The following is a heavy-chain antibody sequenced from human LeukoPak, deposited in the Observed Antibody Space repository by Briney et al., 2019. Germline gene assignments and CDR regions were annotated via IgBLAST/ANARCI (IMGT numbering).Heavy chain of an antibody. Sequence: SETLSLTCTVSGGSISSSYSYWGWIRQPPGMGLEWIGSIYYTGNTYYNASLKSQVSISIDTSKNQFSLKLTSVTAADTAVYYCARQTGSGLFILPGGQGTLVTVSS. CDR2: IYYTGNT. J-gene: IGHJ4*02. D-gene: IGHD3/OR15-3a*01. CDR1: GGSISSSYSY. V-gene: IGHV4-39*01. CDR3: ARQTGSGLFILP.